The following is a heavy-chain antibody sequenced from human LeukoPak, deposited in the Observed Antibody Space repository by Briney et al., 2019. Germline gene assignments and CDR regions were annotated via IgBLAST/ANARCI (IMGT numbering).Heavy chain of an antibody. D-gene: IGHD3-22*01. V-gene: IGHV1-18*01. J-gene: IGHJ4*02. CDR3: ARVQVYYYDSSGYWSDY. CDR2: ISAYNGTT. Sequence: GASVKVSCKASGYTFTSYGISWVRQAPGQGLEWMGWISAYNGTTNYAQKLQGRVTMTTDTSTSTAYMELRSLRSDDPAVYYCARVQVYYYDSSGYWSDYWGQGTLVTVSS. CDR1: GYTFTSYG.